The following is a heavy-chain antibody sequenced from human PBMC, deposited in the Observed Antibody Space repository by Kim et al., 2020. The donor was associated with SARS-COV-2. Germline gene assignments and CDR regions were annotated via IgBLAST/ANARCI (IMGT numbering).Heavy chain of an antibody. CDR2: IDPSDSYT. Sequence: GASLKISCKGSGYSFTSYWITWVRQMPGKGLEWMGRIDPSDSYTNYSPSFQGHVTISADKSISTAYLQWSSLKASDTAMYYCARHRYSRDGYNSYYYGMDVWGQGTTVTVSS. CDR3: ARHRYSRDGYNSYYYGMDV. CDR1: GYSFTSYW. D-gene: IGHD5-12*01. V-gene: IGHV5-10-1*01. J-gene: IGHJ6*02.